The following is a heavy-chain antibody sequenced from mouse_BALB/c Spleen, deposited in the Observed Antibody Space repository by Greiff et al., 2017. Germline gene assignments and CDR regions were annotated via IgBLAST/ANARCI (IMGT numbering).Heavy chain of an antibody. CDR2: IWTGGGT. Sequence: VQLQESGPGLVAPSQSLSITCTVSGFSLTSYDISWIRQPPGKGLEWLGVIWTGGGTNYNSAFMSRLSISKDNSKSQVFLKMNSLQTDDTAIYYCVRNYGSSYYAMDYWGQGTSVTVSS. CDR1: GFSLTSYD. J-gene: IGHJ4*01. CDR3: VRNYGSSYYAMDY. D-gene: IGHD1-1*01. V-gene: IGHV2-9-2*01.